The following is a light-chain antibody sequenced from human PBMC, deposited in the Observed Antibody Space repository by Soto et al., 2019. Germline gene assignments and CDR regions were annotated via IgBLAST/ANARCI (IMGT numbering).Light chain of an antibody. CDR2: GPS. CDR1: QSITSNY. Sequence: ECVFTQSPGTLTLSPGERATLSCRATQSITSNYLAWYQQKPGQAPRLLIYGPSSRAIGIPHRFSGSGSGTDFTLTISRLEPEDFAVYYCQQYGSSPRTFGQGTKVDIK. V-gene: IGKV3-20*01. J-gene: IGKJ1*01. CDR3: QQYGSSPRT.